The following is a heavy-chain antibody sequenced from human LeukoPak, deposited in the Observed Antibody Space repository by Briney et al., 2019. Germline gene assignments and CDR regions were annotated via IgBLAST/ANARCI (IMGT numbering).Heavy chain of an antibody. CDR2: IYYSGST. V-gene: IGHV4-39*01. Sequence: PSETLSLTCTVSGGSISSSSYYWGWIRQPPGKGLEWIGSIYYSGSTYYNPSLKSRVTISVDTSKNQFSLKLSSVTAADTAVYYCASYDFWSPVVSPWGQGTLVTVSS. CDR1: GGSISSSSYY. D-gene: IGHD3-3*01. J-gene: IGHJ5*02. CDR3: ASYDFWSPVVSP.